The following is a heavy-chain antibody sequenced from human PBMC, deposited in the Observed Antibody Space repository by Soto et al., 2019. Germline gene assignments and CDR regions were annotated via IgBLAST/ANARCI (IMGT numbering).Heavy chain of an antibody. CDR1: GFSLTTRGVG. CDR3: AHIPNYYQYDWFDP. Sequence: QITLKESGPTLVKPTQTLTLTCTFSGFSLTTRGVGVGWIRQPPGKALECLALIYWDDDKRYSPSLQSRLSITKHTSKHQVVLPMTNVDPVDTATYYCAHIPNYYQYDWFDPWGQGTLVSVSS. J-gene: IGHJ5*02. CDR2: IYWDDDK. V-gene: IGHV2-5*02. D-gene: IGHD3-16*01.